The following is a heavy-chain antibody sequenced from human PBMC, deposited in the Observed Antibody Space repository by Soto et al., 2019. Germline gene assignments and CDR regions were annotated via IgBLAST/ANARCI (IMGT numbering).Heavy chain of an antibody. V-gene: IGHV3-23*01. CDR1: GFTFNKSL. CDR3: GKGTIDGDVLSWFEA. CDR2: ISASIGNI. D-gene: IGHD2-15*01. Sequence: EVQLLESGGGLVQPGGSLRLSCAASGFTFNKSLVTWVRQAPGKGLEWVSSISASIGNIYYADSVKGRFTISRDNSNNRRSRQLNSLRDDDVDVYWCGKGTIDGDVLSWFEAWGGGTVV. J-gene: IGHJ5*02.